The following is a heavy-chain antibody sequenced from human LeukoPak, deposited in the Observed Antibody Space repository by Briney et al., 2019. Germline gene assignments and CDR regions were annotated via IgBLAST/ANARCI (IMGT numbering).Heavy chain of an antibody. V-gene: IGHV4-39*07. Sequence: SETLSLTCTVSGGSISSGSYYWGWIRQPPGKGLEWIGSIYYSGSTYYNPSLKSRVTTSVDTSKNQFSLKLSSVTAADTAVYYCARVRCSGGSCPYYYYYYYMDVWGKGTTVTVSS. CDR2: IYYSGST. J-gene: IGHJ6*03. CDR3: ARVRCSGGSCPYYYYYYYMDV. CDR1: GGSISSGSYY. D-gene: IGHD2-15*01.